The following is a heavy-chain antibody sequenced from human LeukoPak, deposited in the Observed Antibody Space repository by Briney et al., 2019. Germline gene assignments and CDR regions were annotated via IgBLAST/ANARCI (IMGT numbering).Heavy chain of an antibody. J-gene: IGHJ4*02. Sequence: ASVKVSCKASGYTFTSYYMHWVRQAPGQGLEWMGIINPSGGSTSNAQKFQGRVTMTRDTSTSTVYMELSSLRSEDTAVYYCAREGEYDFWSGYPIDYWGQGTLVTVSS. CDR2: INPSGGST. CDR1: GYTFTSYY. D-gene: IGHD3-3*01. V-gene: IGHV1-46*01. CDR3: AREGEYDFWSGYPIDY.